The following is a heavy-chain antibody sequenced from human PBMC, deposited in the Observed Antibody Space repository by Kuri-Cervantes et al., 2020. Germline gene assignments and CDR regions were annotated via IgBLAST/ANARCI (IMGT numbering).Heavy chain of an antibody. V-gene: IGHV1-18*01. CDR3: YCRLLSGDYEN. Sequence: ASVKVSCKASGYTFTSYDINWVRQATGQGLEWMGWISAYNGNTNYAQKLQGKVTMTTDTSTSTAYMELRSLRSDDTAVYYCYCRLLSGDYENWGQGTLVTVSS. D-gene: IGHD4-17*01. J-gene: IGHJ4*02. CDR1: GYTFTSYD. CDR2: ISAYNGNT.